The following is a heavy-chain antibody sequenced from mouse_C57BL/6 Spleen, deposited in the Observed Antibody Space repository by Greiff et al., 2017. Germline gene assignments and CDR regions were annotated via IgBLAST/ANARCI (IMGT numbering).Heavy chain of an antibody. V-gene: IGHV5-4*03. Sequence: EVKVVESGGGLVKPGGSLKLSCAASGFTFSSYAMSWVRQTPEKRLEWVATISDGGSYTYYPDNVKGRFTISRDNAKNNLYLQMSHLKSEDTAMYYCARARDSYYFDYWGQGTTLTVSS. D-gene: IGHD3-3*01. CDR3: ARARDSYYFDY. CDR2: ISDGGSYT. J-gene: IGHJ2*01. CDR1: GFTFSSYA.